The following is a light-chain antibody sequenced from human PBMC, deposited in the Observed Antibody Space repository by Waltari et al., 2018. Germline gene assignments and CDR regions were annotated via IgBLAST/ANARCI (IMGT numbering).Light chain of an antibody. Sequence: QSALTQPASVAGSPVQSITLSCPGTSSDVGGYHFVSWFQQHPGKAPQLMIYDVTKRHSGVSNRFSGSKSGNTASLTISGLQAEDEANYYCSSYTTSSVIFGGGTKLTVL. CDR1: SSDVGGYHF. J-gene: IGLJ2*01. V-gene: IGLV2-14*03. CDR3: SSYTTSSVI. CDR2: DVT.